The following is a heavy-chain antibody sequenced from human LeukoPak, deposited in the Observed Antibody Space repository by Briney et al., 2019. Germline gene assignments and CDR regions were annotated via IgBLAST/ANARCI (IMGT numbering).Heavy chain of an antibody. V-gene: IGHV1-46*01. CDR2: INPSGGST. CDR3: ARAGITGTFDS. CDR1: GYTFTNYY. Sequence: ASVKVSCKASGYTFTNYYMHWVRQAPGQGREWMGIINPSGGSTTYPQKFQGRVTMTRDTSTSTVYMDLSSLGSDDTAIYYFARAGITGTFDSWGQGTLVTVSS. J-gene: IGHJ4*02. D-gene: IGHD1-20*01.